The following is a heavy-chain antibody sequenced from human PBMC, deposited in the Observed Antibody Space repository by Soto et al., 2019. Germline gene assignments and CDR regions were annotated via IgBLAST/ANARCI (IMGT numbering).Heavy chain of an antibody. Sequence: EVQLVESGGGLVKPGGSLRLSCAASGFTVSNAWMTWVRQAPGKGLEWVGRIRDGTEDYAAPVIGRFTISRDDLKNTLLLQMTALQSEDTAVYYCTTDAGPRRDSPDDWFAPWGQGTLVTVSS. V-gene: IGHV3-15*01. CDR1: GFTVSNAW. CDR3: TTDAGPRRDSPDDWFAP. D-gene: IGHD5-18*01. CDR2: IRDGTE. J-gene: IGHJ5*02.